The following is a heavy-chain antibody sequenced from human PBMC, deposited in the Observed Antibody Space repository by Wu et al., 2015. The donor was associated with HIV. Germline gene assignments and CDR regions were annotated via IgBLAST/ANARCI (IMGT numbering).Heavy chain of an antibody. D-gene: IGHD2-2*02. J-gene: IGHJ6*03. CDR3: ASIGLPAAIDYYYMDV. Sequence: QVQLVQSGAEVKKPGASVKVSCKASGHTFTDYYMHWVRQAPGQGLEWMGWINLNSGDTNYAQEFQGRVTMTRDTSISTAYMELNRLRSDDTAVYYCASIGLPAAIDYYYMDVVGTKGPRSPSP. CDR2: INLNSGDT. CDR1: GHTFTDYY. V-gene: IGHV1-2*02.